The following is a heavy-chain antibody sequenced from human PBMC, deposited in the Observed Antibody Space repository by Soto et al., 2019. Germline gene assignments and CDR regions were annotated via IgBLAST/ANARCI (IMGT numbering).Heavy chain of an antibody. D-gene: IGHD6-19*01. Sequence: GGSLRLSCAASGFTFSSYGMHWVRQAPGKGLEWVAVIWYDGSNKYYADSVKGRFTISRDNSKNTLYLQMNSLRAEDTAVYYCARLQSPWYSSGWGGFDYWGQGTLVTVSS. CDR2: IWYDGSNK. CDR1: GFTFSSYG. CDR3: ARLQSPWYSSGWGGFDY. J-gene: IGHJ4*02. V-gene: IGHV3-33*01.